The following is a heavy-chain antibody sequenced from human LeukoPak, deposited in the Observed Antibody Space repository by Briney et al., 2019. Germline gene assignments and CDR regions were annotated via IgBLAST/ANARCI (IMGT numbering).Heavy chain of an antibody. V-gene: IGHV1-2*02. CDR3: ARVEWELPGFDY. CDR2: INPNSGDT. Sequence: ASVKVSCKASGYTFTGYYMHWVRQAPGQGLEWMGWINPNSGDTNYAQKFQGRVTMTRDTSISTAYMELSRLRSDDTAVYYCARVEWELPGFDYWGQGTLVTVSS. D-gene: IGHD1-26*01. CDR1: GYTFTGYY. J-gene: IGHJ4*02.